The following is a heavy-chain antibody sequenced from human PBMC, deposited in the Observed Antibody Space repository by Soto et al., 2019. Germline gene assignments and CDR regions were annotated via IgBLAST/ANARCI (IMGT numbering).Heavy chain of an antibody. CDR1: GFTFDDYA. D-gene: IGHD2-15*01. CDR2: ISWNSGSI. V-gene: IGHV3-9*01. CDR3: AKDAGRCSGGSCDSYFQL. J-gene: IGHJ1*01. Sequence: EVQLVESGGGLVQPGRSLRLSCAASGFTFDDYAMHWVRQAPGKGLEWVSGISWNSGSIGYADSVKGRFTISRDNAKNSLYLQMNSLRAEDTALYYCAKDAGRCSGGSCDSYFQLWGQGTLVAVAS.